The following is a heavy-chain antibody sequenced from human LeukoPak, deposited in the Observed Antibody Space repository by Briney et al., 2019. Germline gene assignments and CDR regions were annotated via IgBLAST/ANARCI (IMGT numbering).Heavy chain of an antibody. V-gene: IGHV3-53*01. CDR3: ARAQWFGRTRAGFDP. CDR1: GFTVSDNY. J-gene: IGHJ5*02. Sequence: VGSLRLSCAASGFTVSDNYMNWVRQAPGKGLEWVSVIYSGGSTYYADSVKGRFTISRDNCKNTLYLQMNSLRAEDTAVYYCARAQWFGRTRAGFDPWGQGTLVTVSS. D-gene: IGHD3-10*01. CDR2: IYSGGST.